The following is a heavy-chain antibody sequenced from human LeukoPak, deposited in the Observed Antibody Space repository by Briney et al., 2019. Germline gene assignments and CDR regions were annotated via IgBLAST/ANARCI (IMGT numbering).Heavy chain of an antibody. V-gene: IGHV4-61*02. J-gene: IGHJ4*02. CDR2: IYTSGST. D-gene: IGHD3-16*01. CDR3: AALGNLSFDY. Sequence: PSQTLSLTCTVSGGSISSGSYYWSWLRQPAGEGLEWIGRIYTSGSTNYNPSLKSRVTISVDTSKNQFSLKLSSVTAADTAVYYCAALGNLSFDYWGQGTLVTVSS. CDR1: GGSISSGSYY.